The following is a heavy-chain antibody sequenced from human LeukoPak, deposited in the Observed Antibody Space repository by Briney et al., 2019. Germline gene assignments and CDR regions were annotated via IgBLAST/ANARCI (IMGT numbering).Heavy chain of an antibody. CDR1: DGSISSYY. V-gene: IGHV4-59*01. CDR2: IYYSGST. Sequence: PSETLSLTCTVSDGSISSYYWSWIRQPPGKGLEWIGYIYYSGSTSYNPSLKSRVTISVDTSKNQFSLKLSSVTAADTAVYYCARNRMATIVHDAYDIWGQGTMVTVSS. D-gene: IGHD5-24*01. J-gene: IGHJ3*02. CDR3: ARNRMATIVHDAYDI.